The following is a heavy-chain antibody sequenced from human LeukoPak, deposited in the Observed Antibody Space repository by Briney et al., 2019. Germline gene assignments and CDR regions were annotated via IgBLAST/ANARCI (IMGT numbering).Heavy chain of an antibody. Sequence: GESLKISCKASGYSSTTYWIGWVRQMPGKGLEWMGIIYPGDSDTRYSPSFQGQVSISADKSISTAYLQWSSLKASDTAMYYCARLQSSGYYTYDYWGQGTLVTVSS. CDR2: IYPGDSDT. CDR1: GYSSTTYW. J-gene: IGHJ4*02. V-gene: IGHV5-51*01. D-gene: IGHD6-19*01. CDR3: ARLQSSGYYTYDY.